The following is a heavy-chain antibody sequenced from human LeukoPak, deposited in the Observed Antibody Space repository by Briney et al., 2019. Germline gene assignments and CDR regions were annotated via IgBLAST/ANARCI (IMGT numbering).Heavy chain of an antibody. Sequence: ASVKVSCKASGYTFSNYAMNWVRQAPGQGLEFMGWINTYNGNPTYAQAFTGRFVFSVDTSVSTAYLQISSLKAEDTAVYYCARGYGSGSYVIDYWGQGTLVTVSS. J-gene: IGHJ4*02. CDR1: GYTFSNYA. CDR3: ARGYGSGSYVIDY. V-gene: IGHV7-4-1*02. D-gene: IGHD3-10*01. CDR2: INTYNGNP.